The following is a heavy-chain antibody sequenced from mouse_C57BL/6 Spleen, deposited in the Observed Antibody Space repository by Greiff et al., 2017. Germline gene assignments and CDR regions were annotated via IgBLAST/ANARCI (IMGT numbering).Heavy chain of an antibody. J-gene: IGHJ2*01. CDR1: GYTFTSYG. D-gene: IGHD4-1*01. Sequence: VQLQQSGAELARPGASVKMSCKASGYTFTSYGISWVKQRTGQGLEWIGEIYPRCGNTYYNEKFKGKATLTADKSASTAYMELRSLTSEDSAVYFCARVGTYFGYWGQFTTLTVCS. V-gene: IGHV1-81*01. CDR2: IYPRCGNT. CDR3: ARVGTYFGY.